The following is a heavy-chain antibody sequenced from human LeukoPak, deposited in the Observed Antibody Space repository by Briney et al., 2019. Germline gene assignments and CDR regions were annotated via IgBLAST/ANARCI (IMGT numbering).Heavy chain of an antibody. CDR3: ATWDCSGGSCHLFDY. CDR2: FNPEDGET. Sequence: GASVKVSCKVSGYTLTELSMHWVRRAPGKGLEWMGGFNPEDGETIYAQKFQGRVTMTEDTSTDTAYMELSSLRSEDTAVYYCATWDCSGGSCHLFDYWGQGTLVTVSS. CDR1: GYTLTELS. V-gene: IGHV1-24*01. D-gene: IGHD2-15*01. J-gene: IGHJ4*02.